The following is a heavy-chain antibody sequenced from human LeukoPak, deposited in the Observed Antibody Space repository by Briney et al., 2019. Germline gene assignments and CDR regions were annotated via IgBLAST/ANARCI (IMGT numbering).Heavy chain of an antibody. V-gene: IGHV3-43D*04. CDR1: GFTFDDYA. CDR2: ISWDGGST. D-gene: IGHD3-10*01. CDR3: AKGLYGSGSYYLDV. J-gene: IGHJ6*03. Sequence: GGSLRLSCAASGFTFDDYAMHWVRQAPGKGLEWVSLISWDGGSTYYADSVKGRFTISRDNSKNSLYLQMNSLRAEDTALHYCAKGLYGSGSYYLDVWGKGTTVTVSS.